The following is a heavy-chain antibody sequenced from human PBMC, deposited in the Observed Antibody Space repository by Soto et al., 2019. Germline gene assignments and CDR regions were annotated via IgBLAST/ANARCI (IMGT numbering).Heavy chain of an antibody. V-gene: IGHV3-7*05. J-gene: IGHJ4*02. Sequence: PGGSLRLSCGASGSTSSSSWMTWVRQAPGKGLEWVANINLDGSERNYVDSVKGRFTISRDNAKNLLYLQMNSLRAEDTAVYYCARDRAYNCFDYWGQGTLVTVSS. D-gene: IGHD5-18*01. CDR3: ARDRAYNCFDY. CDR2: INLDGSER. CDR1: GSTSSSSW.